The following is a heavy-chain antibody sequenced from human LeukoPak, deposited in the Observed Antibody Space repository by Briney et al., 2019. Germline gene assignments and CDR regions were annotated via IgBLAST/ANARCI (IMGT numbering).Heavy chain of an antibody. V-gene: IGHV4-4*02. J-gene: IGHJ5*02. CDR3: AREWLRWKGWFDP. Sequence: SETLSLTCAVSGGSISSSNWWSWVRQPPGKGLEWIGEIYHSGSTNYNPSLKSRVTISVDKSKNQFSLKLSSVTAADTAVYYCAREWLRWKGWFDPWGQGTLVTVSS. D-gene: IGHD4-23*01. CDR1: GGSISSSNW. CDR2: IYHSGST.